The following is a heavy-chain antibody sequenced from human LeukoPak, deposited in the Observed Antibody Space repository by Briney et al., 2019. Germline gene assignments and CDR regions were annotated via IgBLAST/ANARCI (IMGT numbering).Heavy chain of an antibody. CDR3: XXXRXVAXTDARXYFDY. D-gene: IGHD6-19*01. J-gene: IGHJ4*02. V-gene: IGHV3-33*01. CDR2: IYYDGKNK. CDR1: GFSFSKYA. Sequence: GGSLRLSCAASGFSFSKYAMHWVRQTPGKGLEWVAVIYYDGKNKYYADSVKGRFTISRDNSKNTLFLQMNSLRADDKGGYYCXXXRXVAXTDARXYFDYWXQGNLVTVSA.